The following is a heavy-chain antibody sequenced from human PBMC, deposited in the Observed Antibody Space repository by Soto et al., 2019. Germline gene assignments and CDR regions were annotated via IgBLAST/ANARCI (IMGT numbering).Heavy chain of an antibody. V-gene: IGHV3-23*01. CDR1: GFTFSSYG. D-gene: IGHD1-26*01. CDR2: IRSDGDTT. J-gene: IGHJ4*02. CDR3: AKGKGVGATADGANC. Sequence: EVQVLESGGGLVQPGGSLRLSCAASGFTFSSYGMNWVRQAPGKGLEWVSGIRSDGDTTYNADSVKGRFTVSRDTSKNTVDLQMSTLRAEDTAVYYCAKGKGVGATADGANCWGQGTLVTVSS.